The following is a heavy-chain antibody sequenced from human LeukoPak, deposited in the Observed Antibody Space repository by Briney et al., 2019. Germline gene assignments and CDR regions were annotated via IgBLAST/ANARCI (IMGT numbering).Heavy chain of an antibody. D-gene: IGHD1-1*01. CDR2: IYTSGST. CDR3: AKERMAELELCSDAFDI. V-gene: IGHV4-61*02. Sequence: PSETLSLTCTVSGGSISSGSYYWSWIRQPAGKGLEWIGRIYTSGSTNYNPSLKSRVTISVDMSKNQFSLKLSSVTAADTAVYYCAKERMAELELCSDAFDIWGQGTMVTVSS. J-gene: IGHJ3*02. CDR1: GGSISSGSYY.